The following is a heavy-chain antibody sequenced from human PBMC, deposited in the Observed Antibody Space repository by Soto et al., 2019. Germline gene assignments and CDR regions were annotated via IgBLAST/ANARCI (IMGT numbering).Heavy chain of an antibody. CDR2: IWYDGSNK. CDR3: ARDYDSSGYHRYNFDY. V-gene: IGHV3-33*01. CDR1: GFTFSSYG. J-gene: IGHJ4*02. Sequence: QVQLVESGGGVVQPGRSLRLSCAASGFTFSSYGMHWVRQAPGKGLEWVAVIWYDGSNKYYADSVKGRFTISRDNAKNTGYLKMSSLRAEDTAVYYWARDYDSSGYHRYNFDYWGQGTLVTVSS. D-gene: IGHD3-22*01.